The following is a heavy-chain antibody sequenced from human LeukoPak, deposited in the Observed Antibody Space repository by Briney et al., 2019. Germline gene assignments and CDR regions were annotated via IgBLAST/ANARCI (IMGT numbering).Heavy chain of an antibody. Sequence: GSLRLSCAASGFTFSNYWMSWVRQAPGKGLEWVANIKHDGSVKYYVDSVKGRFTISRDNAMNSLYMQMNSLRAEDTAVYYCARVSRWGLNHNPHYWGQGTLVTVSS. D-gene: IGHD7-27*01. J-gene: IGHJ4*02. CDR1: GFTFSNYW. V-gene: IGHV3-7*03. CDR2: IKHDGSVK. CDR3: ARVSRWGLNHNPHY.